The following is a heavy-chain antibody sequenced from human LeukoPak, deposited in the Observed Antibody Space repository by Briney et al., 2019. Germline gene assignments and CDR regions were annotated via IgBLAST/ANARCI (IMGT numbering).Heavy chain of an antibody. Sequence: GASVKVSCKASGGTFSSYAISWVRQAPGQGLEWMGGIIPIFGTANYAQKFQGRVTITADESTSTAYMELSSLRSEDTAVYYCARDPSVRIAARPNYYYYYMDVWGKGTTVTVSS. CDR1: GGTFSSYA. CDR2: IIPIFGTA. D-gene: IGHD6-6*01. V-gene: IGHV1-69*13. J-gene: IGHJ6*03. CDR3: ARDPSVRIAARPNYYYYYMDV.